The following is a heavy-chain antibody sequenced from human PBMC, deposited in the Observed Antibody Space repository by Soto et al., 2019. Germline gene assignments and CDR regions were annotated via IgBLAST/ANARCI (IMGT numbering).Heavy chain of an antibody. D-gene: IGHD2-15*01. Sequence: KPSETLSLTCVGSGDTVSSNSVAWNWVRQSPSRGLEWLGRTYYRSRWYSDYAVSVRSRIDINADTSKNQVSLQLNSVTPEDTAVYYCARSEEDSDYYYYGMDVWRQGTTVTVSS. CDR1: GDTVSSNSVA. V-gene: IGHV6-1*01. CDR3: ARSEEDSDYYYYGMDV. CDR2: TYYRSRWYS. J-gene: IGHJ6*02.